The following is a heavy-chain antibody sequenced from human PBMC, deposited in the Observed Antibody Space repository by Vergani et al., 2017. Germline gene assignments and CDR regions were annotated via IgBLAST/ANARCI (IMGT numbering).Heavy chain of an antibody. J-gene: IGHJ6*04. D-gene: IGHD5-12*01. Sequence: EVQLLESGGDLVQPGGSLRLSCAASGFTFNHYAMNWVRQAPGKGLEWVSGISGSGGSTYYAGSVKGRFTISRDSSKNTLYLQMNSLSAGDTAVYYCAKANPRDSGYDYLYYYHAMDVGGKGTTVTVSS. V-gene: IGHV3-23*01. CDR2: ISGSGGST. CDR1: GFTFNHYA. CDR3: AKANPRDSGYDYLYYYHAMDV.